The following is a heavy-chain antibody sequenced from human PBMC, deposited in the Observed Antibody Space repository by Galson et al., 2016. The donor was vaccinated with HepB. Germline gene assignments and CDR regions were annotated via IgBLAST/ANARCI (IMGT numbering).Heavy chain of an antibody. CDR1: GYIFTSYD. CDR3: ARATGVVTIGGTIDNWLDS. V-gene: IGHV1-18*01. Sequence: SGYIFTSYDLSWARQAPGQGLEWMGRISVFNGKTNYAQKVQGRVTMTTDTSTGTAYMELRSLIADDTAVYYCARATGVVTIGGTIDNWLDSWGQGTLVTVSS. J-gene: IGHJ5*01. D-gene: IGHD2-21*02. CDR2: ISVFNGKT.